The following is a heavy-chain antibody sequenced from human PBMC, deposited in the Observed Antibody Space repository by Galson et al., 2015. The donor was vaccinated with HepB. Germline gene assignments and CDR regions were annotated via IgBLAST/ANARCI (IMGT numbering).Heavy chain of an antibody. J-gene: IGHJ6*02. CDR1: GFTFSSYG. CDR3: ARGGTTSSYYYYGMDV. V-gene: IGHV3-33*01. Sequence: SLRLSCAASGFTFSSYGMHWVRQAPGKGLEWVAVIWYDGSNKYYADSVKGRFTISRDNSKNTLYLQMNSLRAEDTAVYYCARGGTTSSYYYYGMDVWGQGTTVTVSS. D-gene: IGHD3-16*01. CDR2: IWYDGSNK.